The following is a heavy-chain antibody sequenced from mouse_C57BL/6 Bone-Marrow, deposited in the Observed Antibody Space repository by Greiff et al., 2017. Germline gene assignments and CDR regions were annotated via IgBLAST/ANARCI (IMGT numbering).Heavy chain of an antibody. CDR3: APLLPTGFDY. CDR1: GYTFTSYW. J-gene: IGHJ2*01. D-gene: IGHD1-2*01. V-gene: IGHV1-69*01. Sequence: VQLQQPGAELVMPGASVKLSCKASGYTFTSYWMHWVKQSPGQGLEWIGEIDPSDSYPNYTQKFKGKSTLTVDKSSSTAYMQLSSLPSEDSAVYYCAPLLPTGFDYWGQGTTLTGSS. CDR2: IDPSDSYP.